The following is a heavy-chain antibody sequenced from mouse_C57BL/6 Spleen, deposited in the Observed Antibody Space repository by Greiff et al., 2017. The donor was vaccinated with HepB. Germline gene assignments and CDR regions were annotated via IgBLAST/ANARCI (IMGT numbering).Heavy chain of an antibody. J-gene: IGHJ4*01. D-gene: IGHD1-1*01. CDR1: GYAFSSYW. V-gene: IGHV1-80*01. Sequence: QVQLKQSGAELVKPGASVKISCKASGYAFSSYWMNWVKQRPGKGLEWIGQIYPGDGDTNYNGKFKGKATLTADKSSSTAYMQLSSLTSEDSAVYCCARMATVPPMDYWGQGTSVTVSS. CDR2: IYPGDGDT. CDR3: ARMATVPPMDY.